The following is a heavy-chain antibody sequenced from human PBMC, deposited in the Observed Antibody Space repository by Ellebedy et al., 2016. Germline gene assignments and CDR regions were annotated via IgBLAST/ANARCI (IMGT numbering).Heavy chain of an antibody. CDR1: GYTFTSYY. Sequence: ASVKVSCXASGYTFTSYYMHWVRQAPGQGLEWMGIINPSGGSTSYAQKFQGRVTMTRDTSTSTVYMELSSLRSEDTAVYYCAREILTYDYVWGSSHDAFDIWGQGTMVTVSS. J-gene: IGHJ3*02. CDR2: INPSGGST. V-gene: IGHV1-46*01. D-gene: IGHD3-16*01. CDR3: AREILTYDYVWGSSHDAFDI.